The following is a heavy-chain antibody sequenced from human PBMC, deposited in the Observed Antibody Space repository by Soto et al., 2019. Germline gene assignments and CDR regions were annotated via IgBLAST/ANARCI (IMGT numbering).Heavy chain of an antibody. CDR1: GFTFSSYS. V-gene: IGHV3-21*01. CDR3: ARVVANSYYDYIWGSYRYCPNPFDY. CDR2: ISSSSSYI. J-gene: IGHJ4*02. D-gene: IGHD3-16*02. Sequence: NPGGSLRLSCAASGFTFSSYSMNWVRQAPGKGLEWVSSISSSSSYIYYADSVKGLFIISRDNAKNSLYLQMNSLRAEHTAVYYCARVVANSYYDYIWGSYRYCPNPFDYWGQGTLVTVSS.